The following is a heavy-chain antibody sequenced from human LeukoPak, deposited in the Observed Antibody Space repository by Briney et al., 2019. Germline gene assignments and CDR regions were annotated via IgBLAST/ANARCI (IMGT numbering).Heavy chain of an antibody. CDR3: ARGLTASKADGMDV. D-gene: IGHD1-14*01. J-gene: IGHJ6*02. CDR1: GYTFTSYY. Sequence: ASVKASCKASGYTFTSYYMHWVRQAPGQGLEWMGWMNPNSGNTGYAQKFQGRVTMTRNTSISTAYMELSSLRSEDTAVYYCARGLTASKADGMDVWGQGTTVTVSS. CDR2: MNPNSGNT. V-gene: IGHV1-8*02.